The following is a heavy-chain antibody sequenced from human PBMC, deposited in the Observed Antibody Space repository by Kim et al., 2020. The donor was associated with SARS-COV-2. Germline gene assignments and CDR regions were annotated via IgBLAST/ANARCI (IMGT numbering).Heavy chain of an antibody. V-gene: IGHV3-23*01. CDR3: AKSGTTLATVPMDH. CDR1: GFTFSNYG. Sequence: GGSLRLSCEASGFTFSNYGMNWVRQAPGKGLEWVSTISGNGGSTYHADSVKGRFTISRDNSKNTLYLQMNSLRAEDTAVYYCAKSGTTLATVPMDHWGQGTLLTVSS. D-gene: IGHD4-17*01. J-gene: IGHJ4*02. CDR2: ISGNGGST.